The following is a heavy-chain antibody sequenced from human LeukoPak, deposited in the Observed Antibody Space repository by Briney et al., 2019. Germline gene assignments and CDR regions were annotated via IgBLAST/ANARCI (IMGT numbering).Heavy chain of an antibody. V-gene: IGHV2-5*02. J-gene: IGHJ4*02. CDR3: AHKNYYGSGSYYIGYYFDY. CDR1: GFSLSTSGVG. CDR2: IYWDDDK. D-gene: IGHD3-10*01. Sequence: SGPTLVNPTQTLTLTCTFSGFSLSTSGVGVGWIRQPPGKALEWLALIYWDDDKRYSPSLKSRLTITKDTSKNQVVLTMTNMDPVDTATYYCAHKNYYGSGSYYIGYYFDYWGQGTLVTVSS.